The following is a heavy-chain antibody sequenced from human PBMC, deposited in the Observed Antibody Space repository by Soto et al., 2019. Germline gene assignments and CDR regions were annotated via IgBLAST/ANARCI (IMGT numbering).Heavy chain of an antibody. D-gene: IGHD1-7*01. J-gene: IGHJ4*02. CDR1: GFSFSSDS. Sequence: GGSLRLSCAASGFSFSSDSMGWVRQAPGKGLEWVSSISSSGSFMNYADSVKGRFTISRDNAKNSLYLQMSGLKDEDTAVYYCARDPPTGTTLDWADSWGQGXLVTVSS. V-gene: IGHV3-21*01. CDR3: ARDPPTGTTLDWADS. CDR2: ISSSGSFM.